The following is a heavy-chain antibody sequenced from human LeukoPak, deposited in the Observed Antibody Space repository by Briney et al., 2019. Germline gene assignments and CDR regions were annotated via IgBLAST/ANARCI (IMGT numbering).Heavy chain of an antibody. D-gene: IGHD3-9*01. V-gene: IGHV3-23*01. CDR3: AKVGILTGYFKGYFDY. J-gene: IGHJ4*02. Sequence: GGSLRLYCAASGFTFSSYGMSWVRQAPGKGLEWVSAISGSGGSTYYADSVKGRFTISRDNSKNTLYLQMNSLRAEDTAVYYCAKVGILTGYFKGYFDYWGQGTLVTVSS. CDR1: GFTFSSYG. CDR2: ISGSGGST.